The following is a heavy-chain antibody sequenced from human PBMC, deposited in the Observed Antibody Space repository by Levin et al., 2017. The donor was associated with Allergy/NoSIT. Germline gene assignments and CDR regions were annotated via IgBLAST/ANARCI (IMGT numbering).Heavy chain of an antibody. CDR1: GDSISSHY. Sequence: PGGSLRLSCNVSGDSISSHYWGWVRQPPGSRPEWIGHIFYSGGTDYNPSLKSRVTISVDTSKSQVSLRVTSVTAADTAVYLCVRASRLDGYNDHWGQGILVTVSS. D-gene: IGHD5-24*01. CDR2: IFYSGGT. CDR3: VRASRLDGYNDH. J-gene: IGHJ4*02. V-gene: IGHV4-59*11.